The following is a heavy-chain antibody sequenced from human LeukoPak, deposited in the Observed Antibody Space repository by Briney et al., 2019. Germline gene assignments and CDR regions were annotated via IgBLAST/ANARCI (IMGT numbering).Heavy chain of an antibody. CDR1: GGSISSYY. D-gene: IGHD3-10*01. CDR3: ASKPRITYAFDI. V-gene: IGHV4-59*01. Sequence: SETLSLTCTVSGGSISSYYWSWIRQPPGKGLEWIGYIYYSGSTNYNPSLKSRVTISVDTSKNQFSLKLSSVTAADTAVYYCASKPRITYAFDIWGQGTMVTVSS. J-gene: IGHJ3*02. CDR2: IYYSGST.